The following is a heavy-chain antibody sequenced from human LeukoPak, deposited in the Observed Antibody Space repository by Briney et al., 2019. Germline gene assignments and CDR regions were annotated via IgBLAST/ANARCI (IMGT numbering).Heavy chain of an antibody. CDR3: ARVTGYMIEDSFDY. Sequence: SETLSLTCTVSGYSISSGYYWGWIRQPPGKGLEWIWSIYYSGSTNYNPSLKSPVTISVKTSKNQFSLKLSSVTAADTAVYYCARVTGYMIEDSFDYWGQGPLVTVSS. J-gene: IGHJ4*02. V-gene: IGHV4-38-2*02. D-gene: IGHD3-22*01. CDR2: IYYSGST. CDR1: GYSISSGYY.